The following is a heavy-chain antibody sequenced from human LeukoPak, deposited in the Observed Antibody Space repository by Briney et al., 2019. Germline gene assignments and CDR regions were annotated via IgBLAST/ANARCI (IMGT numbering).Heavy chain of an antibody. V-gene: IGHV4-39*07. CDR3: ARGAPDYYDSSGYFSPTAAFDI. CDR2: IYYSGST. Sequence: SETLSLTCAVSGGSISSGGYSWSWIRQPPGKGLEWIGSIYYSGSTYYNPSLKSRVTISVDTSKNQFSLKLSSVTTADTAVYYCARGAPDYYDSSGYFSPTAAFDIWGQGTMVTVSS. J-gene: IGHJ3*02. CDR1: GGSISSGGYS. D-gene: IGHD3-22*01.